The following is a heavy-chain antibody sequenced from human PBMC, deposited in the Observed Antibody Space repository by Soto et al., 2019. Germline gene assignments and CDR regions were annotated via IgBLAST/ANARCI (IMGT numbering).Heavy chain of an antibody. D-gene: IGHD1-20*01. CDR1: GFTFNDSW. J-gene: IGHJ6*02. V-gene: IGHV3-74*01. CDR3: ARGLKYKYGMDV. Sequence: EVQLVESGGGLVQPGGSLRLSCVASGFTFNDSWRHWVRQAPGKGLVWVSRLNSDGSSGYYGDSMKGRFTISRDNAKNTLDLQINSLRDEDTAVYYCARGLKYKYGMDVWGQGTTVTVSS. CDR2: LNSDGSSG.